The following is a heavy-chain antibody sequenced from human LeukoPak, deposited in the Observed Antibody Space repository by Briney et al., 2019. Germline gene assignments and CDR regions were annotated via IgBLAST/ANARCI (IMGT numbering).Heavy chain of an antibody. J-gene: IGHJ6*03. D-gene: IGHD4-17*01. CDR2: IYHSGNT. CDR1: AYSINSGYY. V-gene: IGHV4-38-2*02. Sequence: SETLSLTCAVSAYSINSGYYWGWIRPPPGKGLEWMGKIYHSGNTYYNPSLKSRFTLSVDTSKQQCSLKLSSVTAADRAVYYCARDSTTVDLPYYHYMHVWDKGTTVTVS. CDR3: ARDSTTVDLPYYHYMHV.